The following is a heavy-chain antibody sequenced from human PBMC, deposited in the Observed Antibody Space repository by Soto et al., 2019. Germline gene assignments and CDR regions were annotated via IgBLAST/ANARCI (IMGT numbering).Heavy chain of an antibody. Sequence: QVQLVASGGGLVKPGGSLRLSCAASGFTFSDYYMSWIRQAPGKGLEWVSYISSSGNTRYYSESVKGRFTISRDNARNSLYLEMNSLRAEDTAVYYCARDKYSSGWHPFDYWGQGTLVTVSS. CDR2: ISSSGNTR. CDR3: ARDKYSSGWHPFDY. V-gene: IGHV3-11*01. J-gene: IGHJ4*02. CDR1: GFTFSDYY. D-gene: IGHD6-19*01.